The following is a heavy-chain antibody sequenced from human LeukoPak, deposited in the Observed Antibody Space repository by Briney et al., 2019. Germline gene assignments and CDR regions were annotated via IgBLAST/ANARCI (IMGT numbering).Heavy chain of an antibody. D-gene: IGHD6-19*01. CDR2: IKRKSNGGTI. CDR1: GFTFSNAW. Sequence: GGSLRLSCAVSGFTFSNAWMSWVRQAPGKGLEWVARIKRKSNGGTIDYAAPVKGRFTISRDDSKNTLYLQMNSLKTEDTAIYYCARGVAVAGLVPFDYWGQGTLVTVSS. J-gene: IGHJ4*02. V-gene: IGHV3-15*01. CDR3: ARGVAVAGLVPFDY.